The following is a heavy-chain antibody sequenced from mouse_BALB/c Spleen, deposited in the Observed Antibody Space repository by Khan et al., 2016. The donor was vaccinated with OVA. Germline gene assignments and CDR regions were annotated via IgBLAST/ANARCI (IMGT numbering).Heavy chain of an antibody. CDR1: GFSLSRYN. Sequence: QVQLKESGPGLVAPSQSLSITCTVSGFSLSRYNIHWVRQPQGKGLEWLGMIWGGGGTEYNSTIKSRLSISTDNSKSQVFLKMNSLHTDDTAMYYWARAYYRYDGYAAMDYWGQGTSVTVSS. J-gene: IGHJ4*01. V-gene: IGHV2-6-4*01. D-gene: IGHD2-14*01. CDR3: ARAYYRYDGYAAMDY. CDR2: IWGGGGT.